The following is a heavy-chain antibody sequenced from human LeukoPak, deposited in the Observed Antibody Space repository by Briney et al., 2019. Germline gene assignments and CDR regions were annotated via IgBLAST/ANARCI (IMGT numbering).Heavy chain of an antibody. D-gene: IGHD6-13*01. CDR3: ARVGDSSSWYYAFDI. Sequence: GGSLRLSCAASGFTFSSYWMNWVRQAPGKGLEWVANIKQDGSETYYVDSMKGRFTISRDNAKNSLYLQMNSLRAEDTAVYYCARVGDSSSWYYAFDIWGQGTMVTVSS. V-gene: IGHV3-7*01. J-gene: IGHJ3*02. CDR2: IKQDGSET. CDR1: GFTFSSYW.